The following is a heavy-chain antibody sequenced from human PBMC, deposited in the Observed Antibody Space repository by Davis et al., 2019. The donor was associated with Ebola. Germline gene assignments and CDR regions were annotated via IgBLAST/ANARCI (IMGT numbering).Heavy chain of an antibody. CDR1: GFTFSSYA. D-gene: IGHD2-21*01. CDR2: ISSNGGST. J-gene: IGHJ6*02. V-gene: IGHV3-64D*08. Sequence: GGSLRLSCSASGFTFSSYAMHWVRQAPGKGLEYVSAISSNGGSTYYADSVKGRFTISIDNSKNTLYLQMSSLRAEDTAVYYCVKSDWVYYYGMDVWGQGTTVTVSS. CDR3: VKSDWVYYYGMDV.